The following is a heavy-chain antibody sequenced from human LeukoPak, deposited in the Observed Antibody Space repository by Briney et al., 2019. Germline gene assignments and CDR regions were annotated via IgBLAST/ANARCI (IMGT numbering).Heavy chain of an antibody. D-gene: IGHD6-13*01. Sequence: ASVKVSCKASGYTFTGYYMHWVRQAPGQGLEWMGWINPNSGGTNYAQKFQGRVTMTRDTSISTAYMELSGLRSDDTAVYYCARVEGIAAAGQAEYFQHWGQGTLVTVSS. CDR3: ARVEGIAAAGQAEYFQH. CDR1: GYTFTGYY. V-gene: IGHV1-2*02. J-gene: IGHJ1*01. CDR2: INPNSGGT.